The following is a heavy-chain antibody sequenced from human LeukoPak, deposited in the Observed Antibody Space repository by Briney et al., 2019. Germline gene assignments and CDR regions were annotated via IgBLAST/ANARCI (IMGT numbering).Heavy chain of an antibody. Sequence: PSETLSLTCTVSGGSISSGGYYWSWIRQHPGTGLEWIGYIYYSGSTYYNPSLKSRVTISVDTSKNQFSLKLSSVTAADTAVYYCARGDYDSSGYSSPGYYGMDVWGQGTTVTVPS. CDR3: ARGDYDSSGYSSPGYYGMDV. J-gene: IGHJ6*02. CDR2: IYYSGST. D-gene: IGHD3-22*01. V-gene: IGHV4-31*03. CDR1: GGSISSGGYY.